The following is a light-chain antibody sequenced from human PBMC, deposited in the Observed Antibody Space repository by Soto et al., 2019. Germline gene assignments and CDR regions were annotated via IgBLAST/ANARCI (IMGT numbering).Light chain of an antibody. CDR3: NSYTSASTYV. Sequence: QSVLTQPASVSGSPGQSITISCTGTGGDIGSYNYVSWYQHHPGKVPKFIIYDVTNRPSGVSDRFSGSKSGNTASLTISGLQAEDEADYYCNSYTSASTYVFGTGTKVTVL. V-gene: IGLV2-14*03. CDR2: DVT. J-gene: IGLJ1*01. CDR1: GGDIGSYNY.